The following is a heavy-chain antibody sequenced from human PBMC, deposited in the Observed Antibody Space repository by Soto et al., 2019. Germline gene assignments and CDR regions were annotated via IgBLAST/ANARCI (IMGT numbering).Heavy chain of an antibody. CDR3: AIPMLELDAFDI. V-gene: IGHV1-69*02. CDR1: GGTFSSYS. D-gene: IGHD1-7*01. CDR2: IIPILGIA. J-gene: IGHJ3*02. Sequence: QVQLVQSGAEVKKPGSSVKVSCKASGGTFSSYSISWVRQAPGQGLEWMGRIIPILGIANYAQKFQGRVTITADKSTSTAYMELSSLRSEGTAVYYCAIPMLELDAFDIWGQGTMVTVSS.